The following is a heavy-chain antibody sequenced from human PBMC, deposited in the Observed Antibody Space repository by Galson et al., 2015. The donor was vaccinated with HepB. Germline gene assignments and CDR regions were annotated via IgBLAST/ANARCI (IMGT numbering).Heavy chain of an antibody. Sequence: SVKVSCKASGYTFTSYGISWVRQAPGQGLEWMGRIIPILGIANYAQKFQGRVTITADKSTSTAYMELRSLRSDDTAVYYCARVLAVAGNKGRRGDAFDIWGQGTMVTVSP. V-gene: IGHV1-69*04. CDR1: GYTFTSYG. CDR2: IIPILGIA. CDR3: ARVLAVAGNKGRRGDAFDI. D-gene: IGHD6-19*01. J-gene: IGHJ3*02.